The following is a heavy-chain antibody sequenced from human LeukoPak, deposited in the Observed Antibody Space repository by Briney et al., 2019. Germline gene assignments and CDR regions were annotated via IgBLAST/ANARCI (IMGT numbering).Heavy chain of an antibody. Sequence: GGSLRLSCAASGFTFSSYAMSWVRQAPGKGLEWFSVISGSGGSTYYADSVKGRFTISRDNPKNTLYLQMNRLRAEDTAVYYCAKGRYSGSPYYFDYWGQGTLVTVSS. CDR1: GFTFSSYA. V-gene: IGHV3-23*01. J-gene: IGHJ4*02. CDR2: ISGSGGST. CDR3: AKGRYSGSPYYFDY. D-gene: IGHD1-26*01.